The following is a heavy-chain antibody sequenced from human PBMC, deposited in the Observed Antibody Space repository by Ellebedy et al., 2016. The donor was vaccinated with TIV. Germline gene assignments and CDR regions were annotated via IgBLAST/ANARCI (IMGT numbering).Heavy chain of an antibody. J-gene: IGHJ3*02. CDR1: GGSFSGYY. V-gene: IGHV4-34*01. Sequence: SETLSLTCAVYGGSFSGYYWSWIRQPPGKGLEWIGEINHSGSTNYNPSLKSRVTISVDTSKNQFSLKLSSVTAADTAVYYCAIQIGYSYGFDAFDIWGQGTMVTVSS. CDR3: AIQIGYSYGFDAFDI. D-gene: IGHD5-18*01. CDR2: INHSGST.